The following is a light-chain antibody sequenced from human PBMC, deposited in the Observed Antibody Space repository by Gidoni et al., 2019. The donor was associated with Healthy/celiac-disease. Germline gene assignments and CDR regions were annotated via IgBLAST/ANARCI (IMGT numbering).Light chain of an antibody. Sequence: QSVLTQPPSVSAAPGQKVTISCSGSRSNIGHNYVSWYQHLPGTAPKLLIYENNKRPTVIPDRFSGSKSGTSATLGITGLQTGDEADYYCGTWDSSLSAVVFGGGTKLTVL. CDR3: GTWDSSLSAVV. J-gene: IGLJ2*01. V-gene: IGLV1-51*02. CDR1: RSNIGHNY. CDR2: ENN.